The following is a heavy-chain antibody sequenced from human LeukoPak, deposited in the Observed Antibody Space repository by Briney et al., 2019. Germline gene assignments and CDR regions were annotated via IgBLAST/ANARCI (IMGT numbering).Heavy chain of an antibody. CDR3: AKARGGGY. CDR2: IWSGGRGK. D-gene: IGHD3-10*01. CDR1: RFTFSNYG. Sequence: GRSLRLSCAASRFTFSNYGMHWVRQAPGKGLEWVAVIWSGGRGKYYADSVKGRFTISRDNSKNTLYLQMNSLRAEDTAVYYCAKARGGGYWGQGTLVTVSS. V-gene: IGHV3-30*18. J-gene: IGHJ4*02.